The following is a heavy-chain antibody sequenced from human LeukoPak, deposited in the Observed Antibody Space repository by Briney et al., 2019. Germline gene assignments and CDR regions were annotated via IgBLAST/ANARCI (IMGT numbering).Heavy chain of an antibody. D-gene: IGHD2-2*01. V-gene: IGHV4-34*01. CDR1: GGSFSGYY. J-gene: IGHJ6*03. CDR3: ARGWDCSSTSCYPYYYYYYMDV. CDR2: INHSGST. Sequence: SETLSLTCAVYGGSFSGYYWSWIRQPPGKGLEWIGEINHSGSTNYNPSLKSRVTISVDTSKNQFSLKLSSVTAADTAVYYCARGWDCSSTSCYPYYYYYYMDVWGKGPRSPSP.